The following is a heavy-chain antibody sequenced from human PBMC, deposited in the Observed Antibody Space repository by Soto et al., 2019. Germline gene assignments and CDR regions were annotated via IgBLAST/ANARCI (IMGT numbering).Heavy chain of an antibody. V-gene: IGHV3-66*01. D-gene: IGHD4-17*01. CDR2: IYSGGTT. Sequence: ELQLVESGGGLVQRGGSLSLSFAASGLRVSINSGNGFPRPPGKGLEWVSVIYSGGTTHYADSVKGRFTISRDTSKNTLYLQMNSLRVEDTAVYYCAGDSTDGYLVDAFDVWGQGTMVTVSS. J-gene: IGHJ3*01. CDR3: AGDSTDGYLVDAFDV. CDR1: GLRVSINS.